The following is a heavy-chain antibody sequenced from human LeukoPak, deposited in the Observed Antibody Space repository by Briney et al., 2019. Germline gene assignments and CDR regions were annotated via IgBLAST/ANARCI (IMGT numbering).Heavy chain of an antibody. V-gene: IGHV4-39*01. D-gene: IGHD3-10*01. J-gene: IGHJ4*02. CDR2: IYYSGST. Sequence: NTSETLSLTCTVFGGSISSSSYYWGWIRQPPGKGLEWIGSIYYSGSTYYNPSLKSRVTISVDTSKNQFSLKLSSVTAADTAVYYCARGEDGMAYRFDYWGQGTLVTVSS. CDR3: ARGEDGMAYRFDY. CDR1: GGSISSSSYY.